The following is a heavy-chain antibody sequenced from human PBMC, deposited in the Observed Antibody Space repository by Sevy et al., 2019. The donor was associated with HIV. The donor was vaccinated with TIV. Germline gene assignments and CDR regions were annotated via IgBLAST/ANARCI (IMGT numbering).Heavy chain of an antibody. D-gene: IGHD4-4*01. J-gene: IGHJ5*02. CDR3: ARLTYSTDGNWFDP. Sequence: ASVKVSYKASGYTFTSYGISWVRQAPGQGLEWMGWISAYNGNTNYAQKLQGRVTMTTDTSTSTAYMELRSLRSDDTAVYYCARLTYSTDGNWFDPWGQGTLVTVSS. CDR1: GYTFTSYG. V-gene: IGHV1-18*01. CDR2: ISAYNGNT.